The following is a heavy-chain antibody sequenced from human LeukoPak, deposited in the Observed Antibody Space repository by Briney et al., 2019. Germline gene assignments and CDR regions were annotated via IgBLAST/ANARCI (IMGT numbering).Heavy chain of an antibody. D-gene: IGHD3-10*01. J-gene: IGHJ4*02. Sequence: SVKVSCKASGGTFSSYAISWVRQAPGQGLEWMGGIIPIFGTANYAQKFQGRVTITADESTGTAYMELSSLRSEDTAVYYCASSSERLVDHYGSGSSYYFDYWGQGTLVSVSS. CDR2: IIPIFGTA. V-gene: IGHV1-69*13. CDR1: GGTFSSYA. CDR3: ASSSERLVDHYGSGSSYYFDY.